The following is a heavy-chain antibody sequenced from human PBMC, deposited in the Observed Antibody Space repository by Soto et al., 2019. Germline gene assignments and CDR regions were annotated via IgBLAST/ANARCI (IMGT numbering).Heavy chain of an antibody. Sequence: EVQLVESGGGLVKPGGSLRLSCAASGFTFSSYSMNWVRQAPGKGLEWVSSISSSSSYISYADSVKGRFTISRDNAKNSLYLQMNRLRAEDTAVYYCARVGIGCGGDCHLDYWGQGTLVTVSS. D-gene: IGHD2-21*02. CDR2: ISSSSSYI. J-gene: IGHJ4*02. CDR1: GFTFSSYS. CDR3: ARVGIGCGGDCHLDY. V-gene: IGHV3-21*01.